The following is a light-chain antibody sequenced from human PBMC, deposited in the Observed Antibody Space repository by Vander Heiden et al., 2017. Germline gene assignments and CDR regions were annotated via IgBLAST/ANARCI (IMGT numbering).Light chain of an antibody. CDR3: HQDGSAPRT. CDR1: QSFSSSY. V-gene: IGKV3-20*01. J-gene: IGKJ1*01. CDR2: ATY. Sequence: VLTRSPGPLPLIPGARAPPPCRAGQSFSSSYLAWYQQKPGQAPRLLIYATYSRDTGIPDRFSGSGSGTDFTLTISRLEPEDSAMYYCHQDGSAPRTFGQGTNVEI.